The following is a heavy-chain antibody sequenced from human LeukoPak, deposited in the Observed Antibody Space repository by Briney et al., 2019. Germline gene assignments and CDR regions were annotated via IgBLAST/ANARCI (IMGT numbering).Heavy chain of an antibody. D-gene: IGHD3-3*01. CDR3: ARDGLYDFWSGDATYNWFDP. CDR1: GASISSYY. Sequence: PSETLSLTCTVSGASISSYYWSWLRQPAGKGLEGIGRIYTSWSTNYNPSLKSRVTMSVDTSKNQFSLKLSSVTAADTAVYYCARDGLYDFWSGDATYNWFDPWGQGTLVTVSS. J-gene: IGHJ5*02. CDR2: IYTSWST. V-gene: IGHV4-4*07.